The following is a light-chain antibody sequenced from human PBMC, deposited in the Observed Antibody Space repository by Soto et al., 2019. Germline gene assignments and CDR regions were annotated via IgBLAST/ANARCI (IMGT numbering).Light chain of an antibody. Sequence: EFGLTQSPATLSVSPGERATLSCRASQSVSSNLAWHQQRPGQAPRLLIYGASTRATGLSARFSGGGSGTEFTLTISCLQSEDFATYYCQQYYSYPPPFGGGTKVDIK. CDR3: QQYYSYPPP. V-gene: IGKV3-15*01. CDR2: GAS. CDR1: QSVSSN. J-gene: IGKJ4*01.